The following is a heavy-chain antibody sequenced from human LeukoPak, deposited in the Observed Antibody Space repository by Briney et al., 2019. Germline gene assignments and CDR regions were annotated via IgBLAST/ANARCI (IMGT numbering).Heavy chain of an antibody. CDR1: GFTFSSYW. Sequence: PGGSLRLSCAASGFTFSSYWMNWVRQAPGKGLEWVATIKEDGSEKYYVDSVKGRFTISRDNAKNSLYLQLNSMRAEDTAVYFWGRRGRSLDSGGKGTLVTVSS. CDR3: GRRGRSLDS. CDR2: IKEDGSEK. J-gene: IGHJ4*02. D-gene: IGHD1-26*01. V-gene: IGHV3-7*01.